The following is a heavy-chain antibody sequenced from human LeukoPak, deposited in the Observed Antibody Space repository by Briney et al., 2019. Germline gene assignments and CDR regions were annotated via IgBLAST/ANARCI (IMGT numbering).Heavy chain of an antibody. D-gene: IGHD3-22*01. V-gene: IGHV4-34*01. CDR3: AKPYDSSGYYYVDY. J-gene: IGHJ4*02. Sequence: PSETLSLTCSVYGGSFSGYYWSWIRQPPGKGLEWIGEISHSGNTNYNPSLKSRVTISVDTSKSQFSLQLSSVTAAETAVYYCAKPYDSSGYYYVDYWGQGTLVTVSS. CDR2: ISHSGNT. CDR1: GGSFSGYY.